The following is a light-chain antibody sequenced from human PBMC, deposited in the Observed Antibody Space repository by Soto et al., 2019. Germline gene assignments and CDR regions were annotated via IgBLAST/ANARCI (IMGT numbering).Light chain of an antibody. CDR2: EVS. Sequence: QSVLTQPSSVSGSPGQSITISSTGTSSDVGLYDYVSWYQQHPGKAPQLMIYEVSNRPSGVSNRFSASKPGNTASLFISGLQAEDEADYYYSSYTSDSSYVFGSGTKVTVL. CDR1: SSDVGLYDY. V-gene: IGLV2-14*01. J-gene: IGLJ1*01. CDR3: SSYTSDSSYV.